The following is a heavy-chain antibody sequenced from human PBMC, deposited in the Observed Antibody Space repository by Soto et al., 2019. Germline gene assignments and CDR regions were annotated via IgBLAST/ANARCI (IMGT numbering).Heavy chain of an antibody. J-gene: IGHJ6*02. Sequence: PGGSLRLSCSASVFTFSSYAMSWVRQAPGKGLEWVSAISGSGGSTYYADSVKGRFTISRDNSKNTLYLQMNSLRAEDTAVYYCAKDMARSIAARYYCGRDVLGQGNTGTLS. V-gene: IGHV3-23*01. D-gene: IGHD6-6*01. CDR2: ISGSGGST. CDR3: AKDMARSIAARYYCGRDV. CDR1: VFTFSSYA.